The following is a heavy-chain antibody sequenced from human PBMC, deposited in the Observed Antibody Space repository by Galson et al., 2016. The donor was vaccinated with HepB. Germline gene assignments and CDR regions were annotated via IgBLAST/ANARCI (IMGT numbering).Heavy chain of an antibody. CDR3: ARASGEMATSDFDS. Sequence: SETLSLTCTVSDDSVSTYYWTWIRQSPGKGLEWIGNIYYSGSTNYNPSLKSRVTLSIDTSKNLFSLRLTSVTAADTAMYYCARASGEMATSDFDSWGPGALVTGSS. CDR1: DDSVSTYY. CDR2: IYYSGST. V-gene: IGHV4-59*02. D-gene: IGHD5-24*01. J-gene: IGHJ4*02.